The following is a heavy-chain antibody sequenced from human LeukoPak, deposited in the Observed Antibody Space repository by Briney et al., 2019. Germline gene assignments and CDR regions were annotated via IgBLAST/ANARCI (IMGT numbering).Heavy chain of an antibody. D-gene: IGHD4-17*01. J-gene: IGHJ4*02. Sequence: PGGSLRLSCAASGFTVSSNYMSWVRQAPGKGLEWVSVIYSGGSTYYADSVKGRFTISRDNSKNTLYLQMNSLRAEDTAVYYCAIDYGDYDNYFDYWGQGTLVTVSS. CDR1: GFTVSSNY. CDR2: IYSGGST. CDR3: AIDYGDYDNYFDY. V-gene: IGHV3-53*01.